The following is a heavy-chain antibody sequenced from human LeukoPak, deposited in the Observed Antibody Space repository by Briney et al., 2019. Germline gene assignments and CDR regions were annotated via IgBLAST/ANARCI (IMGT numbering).Heavy chain of an antibody. J-gene: IGHJ6*02. CDR2: IYYSGST. V-gene: IGHV4-31*03. Sequence: PSETLSLTCTVSGGSISSGGYYWGWIRQHPWKSLEWIVYIYYSGSTYYNPSLKSRVTISVDTSKNQFSLKLSSVTAADTAVYYCARDRGTVTTNYYYGMDVWGQGTTVTVSS. CDR1: GGSISSGGYY. CDR3: ARDRGTVTTNYYYGMDV. D-gene: IGHD4-17*01.